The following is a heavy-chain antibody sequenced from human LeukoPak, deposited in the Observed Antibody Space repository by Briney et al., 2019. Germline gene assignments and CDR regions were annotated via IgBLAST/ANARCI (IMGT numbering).Heavy chain of an antibody. CDR3: AKDFSAKRDGYNGGY. D-gene: IGHD5-24*01. J-gene: IGHJ4*02. CDR2: ISGSGGST. Sequence: SGGSLRLSCAASGFTFSSYAMSWVRQAPGKGLEWVSAISGSGGSTYYADSVKGRFTISRDNSKNTLCLQMNSLRAEDTAVYYCAKDFSAKRDGYNGGYWGQGTLVTVSS. CDR1: GFTFSSYA. V-gene: IGHV3-23*01.